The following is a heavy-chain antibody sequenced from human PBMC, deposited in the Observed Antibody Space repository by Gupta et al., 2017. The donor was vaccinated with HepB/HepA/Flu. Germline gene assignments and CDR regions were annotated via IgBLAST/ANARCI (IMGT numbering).Heavy chain of an antibody. CDR3: ARKYSSSWEYYYYGMDV. D-gene: IGHD6-13*01. J-gene: IGHJ6*02. CDR1: GFTFSSSE. Sequence: EVQLVESGGGLVQPGGSLRLSCAASGFTFSSSEMNWVRQAPGKGLEWVSYISSSGSTIYYADSVKGRFTISRDNAKNSLYLQMNSLRAEDTAVYYCARKYSSSWEYYYYGMDVWGQGTTVTVSS. CDR2: ISSSGSTI. V-gene: IGHV3-48*03.